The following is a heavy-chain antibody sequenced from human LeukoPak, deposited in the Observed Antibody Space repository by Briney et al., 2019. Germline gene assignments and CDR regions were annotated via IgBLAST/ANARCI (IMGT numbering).Heavy chain of an antibody. D-gene: IGHD3-10*01. CDR2: ISDGGRT. J-gene: IGHJ4*02. CDR3: ARRRGYHFDY. CDR1: GDSITSRSNY. V-gene: IGHV4-39*02. Sequence: SETLSLTCTVSGDSITSRSNYWGWFRQPPGKGLEWIGTISDGGRTFYNPSLQSRVTLSLGSSKNHFALRLKSVTDADTAHFYCARRRGYHFDYWGQGTLVTISS.